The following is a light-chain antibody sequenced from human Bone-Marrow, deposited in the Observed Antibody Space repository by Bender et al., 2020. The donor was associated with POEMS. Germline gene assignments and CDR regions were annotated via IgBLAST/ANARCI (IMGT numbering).Light chain of an antibody. CDR1: SIGRYP. Sequence: QSVLTQPPSASGTPGQRVTISCSVVSIGRYPIIWYQQLPGTASRLVIYADDRRPSGVPNRFSASKSGSSASLAISGLESEDAADYYCSTWDDRLNDWLFGGGTKLTVL. CDR2: ADD. V-gene: IGLV1-44*01. CDR3: STWDDRLNDWL. J-gene: IGLJ3*02.